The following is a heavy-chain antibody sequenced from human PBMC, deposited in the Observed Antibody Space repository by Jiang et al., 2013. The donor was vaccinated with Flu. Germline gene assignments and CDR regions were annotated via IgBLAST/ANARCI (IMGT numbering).Heavy chain of an antibody. CDR2: ISGYNGNT. CDR3: ARGGLVAVTTYSLDY. J-gene: IGHJ4*02. D-gene: IGHD4-17*01. CDR1: GYSFTNSG. V-gene: IGHV1-18*01. Sequence: GAEVKKPGASVKVSCKTSGYSFTNSGISWVRQAPGQGLEWMGWISGYNGNTNYAQKLQGRVIMTTDTFTSTAYMELRSLGSDDTAVYYCARGGLVAVTTYSLDYWAREPWSPSPQ.